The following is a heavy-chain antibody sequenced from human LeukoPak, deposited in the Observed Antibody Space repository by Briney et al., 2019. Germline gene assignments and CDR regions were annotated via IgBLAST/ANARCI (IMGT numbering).Heavy chain of an antibody. J-gene: IGHJ4*02. CDR1: GFTFSTYP. D-gene: IGHD2-15*01. CDR2: ISASAADT. V-gene: IGHV3-23*01. CDR3: AKDPARGYCSTGICYDSPFDF. Sequence: GGSLRLSCVASGFTFSTYPMTWVRQAPGKGLEGVSLISASAADTYYADSVKGRFTTSRDDSKNTLFLQMNSLRVEDTAVYYCAKDPARGYCSTGICYDSPFDFWGQGTLVTVSS.